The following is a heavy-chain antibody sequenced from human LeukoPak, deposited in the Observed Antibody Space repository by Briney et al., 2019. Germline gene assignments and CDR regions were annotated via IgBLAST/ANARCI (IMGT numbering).Heavy chain of an antibody. J-gene: IGHJ5*02. V-gene: IGHV5-10-1*01. CDR2: IDPRDSYT. Sequence: GESLKISCKGSGYSITSYWIYRVRQLPRKRLEWMGKIDPRDSYTNYNPSFQGHVTISADKSISTAYLQWSSLRSSDTAMYYCARFPSSWSTPDLCGQGTLVTVSS. D-gene: IGHD6-13*01. CDR3: ARFPSSWSTPDL. CDR1: GYSITSYW.